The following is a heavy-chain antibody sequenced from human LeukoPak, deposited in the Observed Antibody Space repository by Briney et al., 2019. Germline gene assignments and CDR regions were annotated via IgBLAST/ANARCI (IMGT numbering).Heavy chain of an antibody. CDR3: ARGRTGDLILAIVY. V-gene: IGHV3-53*01. Sequence: GGSLRLSCAASGFNVSSNYMNWVRQAPGKGLEWVSIIYSGGSTYYADSVKGRFTISRDNSKTTMYLQMNSLRAEDTAVYYSARGRTGDLILAIVYWRQGTLVTVSS. D-gene: IGHD7-27*01. J-gene: IGHJ4*02. CDR2: IYSGGST. CDR1: GFNVSSNY.